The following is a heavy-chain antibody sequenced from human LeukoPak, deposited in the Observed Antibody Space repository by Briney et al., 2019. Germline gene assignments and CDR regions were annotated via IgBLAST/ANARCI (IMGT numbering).Heavy chain of an antibody. CDR1: GFTFSSYD. V-gene: IGHV3-13*01. CDR2: IGTAGDT. J-gene: IGHJ4*02. CDR3: ARALSGELFDY. Sequence: GGSLRLSCAASGFTFSSYDMHWVRQATGKGLEWVSAIGTAGDTYYPGSVKGRFTISRENAKNSLYLQMNSLRAEDTAVYYRARALSGELFDYWGQGTLVTVSS. D-gene: IGHD1-7*01.